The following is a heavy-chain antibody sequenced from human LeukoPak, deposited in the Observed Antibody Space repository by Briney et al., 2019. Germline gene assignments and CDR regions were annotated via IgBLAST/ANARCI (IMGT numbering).Heavy chain of an antibody. Sequence: ASVKVSCKASGYTFTGYYMHWVRQAPGQGLEWMGWINPNSGGTNYAQKFQGRVTMTRDPSISTAYMELSRLRSDDTAVYYCARDQRAVARFDPWGQGTLVTVSS. CDR3: ARDQRAVARFDP. CDR1: GYTFTGYY. V-gene: IGHV1-2*02. J-gene: IGHJ5*02. D-gene: IGHD6-19*01. CDR2: INPNSGGT.